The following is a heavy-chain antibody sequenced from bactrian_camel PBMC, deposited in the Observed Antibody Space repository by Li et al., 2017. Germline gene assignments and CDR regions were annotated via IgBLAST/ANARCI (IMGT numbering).Heavy chain of an antibody. D-gene: IGHD2*01. CDR2: IWRGSI. CDR3: AANTRYTGEWCSRIWESNYDV. J-gene: IGHJ4*01. CDR1: GFPDGDRC. Sequence: VQLVESGGGSVRPGGPLTLSCTASGFPDGDRCKAWFRQAQGKEREMVARIWRGSIYYGDSVKGRFTISQDNAKNTVYLQMNNLQPEDTATYYCAANTRYTGEWCSRIWESNYDVWGQGTQVTVS. V-gene: IGHV3S60*01.